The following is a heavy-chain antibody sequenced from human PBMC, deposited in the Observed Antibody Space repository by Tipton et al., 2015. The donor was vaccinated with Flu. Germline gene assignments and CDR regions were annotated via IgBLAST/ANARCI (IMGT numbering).Heavy chain of an antibody. CDR1: GYTFTSYG. D-gene: IGHD6-19*01. V-gene: IGHV1-18*04. CDR3: ASPSPRYSSGWHPAGFDY. Sequence: QLVQSGAEVKKPGASVKVSCKASGYTFTSYGISWVRQAPGQGLEWMGWISAYNGNTNYAQKLQGRVTMTTDTSTSTAYMELRSLRSDDTAVYYCASPSPRYSSGWHPAGFDYWGQGTLVTVSS. CDR2: ISAYNGNT. J-gene: IGHJ4*02.